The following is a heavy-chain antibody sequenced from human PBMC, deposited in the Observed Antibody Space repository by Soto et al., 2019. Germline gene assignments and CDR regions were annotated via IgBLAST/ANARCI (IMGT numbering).Heavy chain of an antibody. CDR1: GGSISSYY. V-gene: IGHV4-59*06. Sequence: SETLSLTCTVSGGSISSYYWSWIRQHPEKGLEWIGYIFYIGTPYYNPSLKSRVTLSVDTSKNQFSLKLNSVTAADTAVYYCGRYYGSANWFDPWGQGIQVTVSS. CDR2: IFYIGTP. J-gene: IGHJ5*02. CDR3: GRYYGSANWFDP. D-gene: IGHD3-10*01.